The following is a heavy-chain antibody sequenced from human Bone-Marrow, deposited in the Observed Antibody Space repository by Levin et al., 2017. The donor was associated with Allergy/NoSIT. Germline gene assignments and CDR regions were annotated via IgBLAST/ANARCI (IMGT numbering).Heavy chain of an antibody. J-gene: IGHJ3*01. CDR2: IYYSGTT. CDR3: ARVVVTAVVASDAFDL. V-gene: IGHV4-59*01. CDR1: GDSISSYF. D-gene: IGHD2-21*02. Sequence: SETLSLTCTVSGDSISSYFWTWVRQSPGKGLEWIGNIYYSGTTNHNPSLKSRVTMSMDTSKNHFSLKLSPVTAAATAVYYCARVVVTAVVASDAFDLWDQGTMVLVSS.